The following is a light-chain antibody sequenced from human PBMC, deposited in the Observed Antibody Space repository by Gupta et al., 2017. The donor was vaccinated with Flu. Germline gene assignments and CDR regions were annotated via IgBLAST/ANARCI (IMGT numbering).Light chain of an antibody. CDR2: AAS. V-gene: IGKV1-39*01. CDR1: QSISSY. Sequence: HMTQSPASLSASVGDRVTITCRASQSISSYLNWYQQKPGKAPKLLIYAASSLQSGVPSRFSGSGSGTDFTLTISSLQPEDFATYYCQQSYSTPFTFGPGTKVDIK. J-gene: IGKJ3*01. CDR3: QQSYSTPFT.